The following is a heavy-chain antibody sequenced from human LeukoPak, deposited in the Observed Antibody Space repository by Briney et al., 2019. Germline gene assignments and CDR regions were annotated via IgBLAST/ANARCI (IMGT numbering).Heavy chain of an antibody. CDR1: RYTFTSYY. CDR3: AVGYDSSGYYYLLDY. V-gene: IGHV1-46*01. CDR2: INPSGGST. Sequence: ASVKVSCKASRYTFTSYYMHWVRQAPGQGLEWMGIINPSGGSTSYAQKFQGRVTMTRDTSTSTVYMELSSLRSEDTAVYYCAVGYDSSGYYYLLDYWGQGTLVTVSS. D-gene: IGHD3-22*01. J-gene: IGHJ4*02.